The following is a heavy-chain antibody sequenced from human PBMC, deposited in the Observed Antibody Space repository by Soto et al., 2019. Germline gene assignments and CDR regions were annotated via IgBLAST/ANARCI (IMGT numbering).Heavy chain of an antibody. J-gene: IGHJ4*02. CDR2: IYYSGST. Sequence: SETLSLTCTVSGDSVSSGSYYWSWIRQPPGTGLEWIGYIYYSGSTNYNPSLKSRVTISVDTSKNQFSLKLSSVTAADTAVYYCARVYDYVWGSYRLWYYFDYWGQGTLVTSPQ. CDR1: GDSVSSGSYY. CDR3: ARVYDYVWGSYRLWYYFDY. D-gene: IGHD3-16*02. V-gene: IGHV4-61*01.